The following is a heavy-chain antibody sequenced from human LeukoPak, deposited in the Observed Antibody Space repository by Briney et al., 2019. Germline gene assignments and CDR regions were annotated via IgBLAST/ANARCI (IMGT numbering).Heavy chain of an antibody. J-gene: IGHJ5*02. CDR2: IYHSGST. CDR3: AREGLGSGSDP. V-gene: IGHV4-30-2*01. Sequence: KPSQTLSLTCTVSGGSISSGGYYWSWIRQPPGKGLEWIGYIYHSGSTYYNPSLKSRVTISVDTSKNQFSLKLTSVTAADTAVYYCAREGLGSGSDPWGQGTLVTVSS. D-gene: IGHD3-10*01. CDR1: GGSISSGGYY.